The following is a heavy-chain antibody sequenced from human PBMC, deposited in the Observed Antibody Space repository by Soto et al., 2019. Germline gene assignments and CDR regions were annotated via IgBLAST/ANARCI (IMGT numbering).Heavy chain of an antibody. J-gene: IGHJ1*01. Sequence: QVLLQESGPGLVKPSGTLSLTCDVSGDSISVNTWWSWVRQTPGKGLEWIGEILHSGSVNYNPSLTSRDTISIDKSKNQVSLRLSSMTAADTALYYCAGLVGRGKFSRLQYWGQGTLVTVSS. D-gene: IGHD6-6*01. CDR3: AGLVGRGKFSRLQY. CDR2: ILHSGSV. V-gene: IGHV4-4*02. CDR1: GDSISVNTW.